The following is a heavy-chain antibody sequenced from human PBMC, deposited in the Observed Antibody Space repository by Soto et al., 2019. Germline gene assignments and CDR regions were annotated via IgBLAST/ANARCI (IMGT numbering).Heavy chain of an antibody. J-gene: IGHJ5*02. Sequence: PGGALRLSGAGSGFTFSCYDMSWVRQAPGKGLEWLSAISGSDGNIYYADSVKGRFTISRDNAKNSLYLQMNSLRAEDTAVYYCTTVLEPSWFDPWGQGTLVPS. V-gene: IGHV3-23*01. D-gene: IGHD1-1*01. CDR2: ISGSDGNI. CDR1: GFTFSCYD. CDR3: TTVLEPSWFDP.